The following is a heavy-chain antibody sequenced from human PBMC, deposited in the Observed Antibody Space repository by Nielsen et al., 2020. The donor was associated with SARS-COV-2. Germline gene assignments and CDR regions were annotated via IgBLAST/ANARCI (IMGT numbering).Heavy chain of an antibody. CDR3: ARGTGEDY. Sequence: ASVKVSCKASGYTFTNYGISWVRQAPGQGLEWMGWINAYNGNRNYVQKFQGRVTMTTDTSTNTAYMELRSLKSDDTAVYYCARGTGEDYWGQGTLVTVSS. CDR2: INAYNGNR. V-gene: IGHV1-18*01. CDR1: GYTFTNYG. J-gene: IGHJ4*02. D-gene: IGHD1-26*01.